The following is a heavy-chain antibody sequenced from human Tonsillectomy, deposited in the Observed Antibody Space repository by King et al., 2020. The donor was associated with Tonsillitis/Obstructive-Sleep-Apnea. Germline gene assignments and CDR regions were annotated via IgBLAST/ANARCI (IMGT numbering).Heavy chain of an antibody. V-gene: IGHV5-51*01. CDR3: ARKQGTTAFDI. J-gene: IGHJ3*02. D-gene: IGHD1-7*01. CDR1: GYSFSNKW. CDR2: IYPDDSDT. Sequence: QLVQSGAEVKKPGESLKISCKASGYSFSNKWIGWVRQMPGKGLEWMGIIYPDDSDTTYSPSFEGQVTISADKSIRTAYLQWGSLKAPDTAIYYCARKQGTTAFDIWGQGTMVTVSS.